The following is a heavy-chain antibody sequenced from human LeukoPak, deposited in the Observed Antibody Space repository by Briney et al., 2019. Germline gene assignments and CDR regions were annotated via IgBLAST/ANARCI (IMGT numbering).Heavy chain of an antibody. CDR2: ISPYDGDT. V-gene: IGHV1-18*01. CDR3: ARDYCTRGGDCYKEDLFNP. Sequence: ASVKVSCKASGYTFAIYGISWVRQAPGQGLEWMAWISPYDGDTNYAQNFEGRVTMTTETSTSTAYMELRSLRSEDTAIYYCARDYCTRGGDCYKEDLFNPWGQGTLVTVSS. D-gene: IGHD2-21*02. J-gene: IGHJ5*02. CDR1: GYTFAIYG.